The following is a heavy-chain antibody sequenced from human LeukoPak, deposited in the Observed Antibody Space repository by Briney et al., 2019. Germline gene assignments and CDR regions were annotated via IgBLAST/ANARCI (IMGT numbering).Heavy chain of an antibody. D-gene: IGHD1-1*01. CDR2: VNPSDGST. V-gene: IGHV1-46*01. CDR1: GYTFTGYY. CDR3: ARDGLQTRYNWNDEGRKNWFDP. Sequence: VASVQVSCKASGYTFTGYYMHWVRQAPGQGRELMGIVNPSDGSTRYAQKFQGRVTMTGDTSTSTVYMELSSLRSEDTAVYYCARDGLQTRYNWNDEGRKNWFDPWGQGTLVTVSS. J-gene: IGHJ5*02.